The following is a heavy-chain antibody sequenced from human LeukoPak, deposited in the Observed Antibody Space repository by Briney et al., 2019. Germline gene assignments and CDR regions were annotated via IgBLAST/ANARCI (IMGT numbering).Heavy chain of an antibody. CDR3: AKSLRYFDWLPFDY. J-gene: IGHJ4*02. CDR1: GFTFSSYG. V-gene: IGHV3-23*01. Sequence: PGGSLRLSCAASGFTFSSYGMSWVRQAPGKGLEWVSAISGSGGSTYYADSVKGRFTISRDNSKNTLYLQMNSLRAEDTAVYYCAKSLRYFDWLPFDYWGQGTLVTVSS. CDR2: ISGSGGST. D-gene: IGHD3-9*01.